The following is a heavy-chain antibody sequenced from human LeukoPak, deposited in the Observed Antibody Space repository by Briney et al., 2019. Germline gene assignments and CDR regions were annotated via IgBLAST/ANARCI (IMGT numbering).Heavy chain of an antibody. D-gene: IGHD6-6*01. J-gene: IGHJ4*02. V-gene: IGHV1-69*13. Sequence: ASVKVSCKASGYTFTGYYMHWVRQAPGQGLEWMGGIIPIFGTANYAQKFQGRVTITADESTSTAYMELSSLRSEDTAVYYCARDLGWSIAAPGWGQGTLVTVSS. CDR1: GYTFTGYY. CDR3: ARDLGWSIAAPG. CDR2: IIPIFGTA.